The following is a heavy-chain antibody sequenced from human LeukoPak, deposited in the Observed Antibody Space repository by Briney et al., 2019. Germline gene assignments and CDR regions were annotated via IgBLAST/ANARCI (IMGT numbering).Heavy chain of an antibody. CDR3: AKEPGSYSHEGDY. D-gene: IGHD3-10*01. J-gene: IGHJ4*02. CDR1: GFTFSSYG. Sequence: GGSLRLSCAASGFTFSSYGMHWVRQAPGKGLEWVAVISYDGSNKYYADSVKGRFTISRDNFKNTLYLQMNSLRAEDTAVYYCAKEPGSYSHEGDYWGQGTLVTVSS. V-gene: IGHV3-30*18. CDR2: ISYDGSNK.